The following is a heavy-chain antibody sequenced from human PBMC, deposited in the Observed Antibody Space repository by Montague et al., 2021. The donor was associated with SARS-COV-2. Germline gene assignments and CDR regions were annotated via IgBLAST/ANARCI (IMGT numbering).Heavy chain of an antibody. J-gene: IGHJ4*02. Sequence: SETLSLTCTVSGGAIRSHYWSWLRQHPGKRLECIGYIYYSGNNNYNPSLKSRVTISVDTSKNQSSLKLSSVTAAYTAVCYCARGFDYWGQGTLVAVSS. CDR1: GGAIRSHY. CDR2: IYYSGNN. V-gene: IGHV4-59*11. CDR3: ARGFDY.